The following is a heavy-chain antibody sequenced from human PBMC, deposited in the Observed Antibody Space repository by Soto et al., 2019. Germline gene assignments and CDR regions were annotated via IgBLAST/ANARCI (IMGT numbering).Heavy chain of an antibody. V-gene: IGHV3-21*01. J-gene: IGHJ4*02. CDR2: ISSSSSYI. Sequence: PVGSLRLSCAASGFTFSSYSMNWVRQAPGKGLEWVSSISSSSSYIYYADSVKGRFTISRDNAKNSLYLQMNSLRAEDTAVYYCARGRPRNSPVDYWGQGTLVTVSS. D-gene: IGHD6-13*01. CDR3: ARGRPRNSPVDY. CDR1: GFTFSSYS.